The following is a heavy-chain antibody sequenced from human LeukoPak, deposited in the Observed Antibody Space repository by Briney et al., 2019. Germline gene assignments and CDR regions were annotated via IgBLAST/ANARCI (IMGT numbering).Heavy chain of an antibody. D-gene: IGHD6-6*01. J-gene: IGHJ6*03. CDR2: IIPIFGTA. Sequence: ASVKVSCRASGGTFSSYAISWVRQAPGQGLEWMGGIIPIFGTANYAQKFQGRVTITTDESTSAAYMELSSLRSDDTAVYYCARTGGGGSIAARLHYYYMDVWGKGTTVTVSS. CDR1: GGTFSSYA. V-gene: IGHV1-69*05. CDR3: ARTGGGGSIAARLHYYYMDV.